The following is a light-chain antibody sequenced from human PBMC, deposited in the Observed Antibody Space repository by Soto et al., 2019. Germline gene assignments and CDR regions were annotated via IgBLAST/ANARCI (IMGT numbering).Light chain of an antibody. CDR2: KAS. CDR1: QTISSW. J-gene: IGKJ1*01. Sequence: DIQMTQSPSTLSGSVGDRVTITSRASQTISSWLAWYQQKPGKAPKLLIYKASTLKSGVPSRFSGSGSGTEFTLTISSLQSEDSAVYYCQKYGSSPTWTFGQGTKVDIK. V-gene: IGKV1-5*03. CDR3: QKYGSSPTWT.